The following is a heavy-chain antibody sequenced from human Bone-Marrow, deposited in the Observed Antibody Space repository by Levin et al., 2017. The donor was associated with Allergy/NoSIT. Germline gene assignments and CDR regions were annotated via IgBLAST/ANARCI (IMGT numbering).Heavy chain of an antibody. Sequence: GGSLRLSCAASGFTFSSSAMSWVRQAPGKGLKWVSAISGSGGSTYYADSVKGRLTISRDNSKNTLYLQMKSLRAEDTAVYYCAKCKPTVTSCYYYYYYMDVWGKGTTVTVSS. V-gene: IGHV3-23*01. CDR1: GFTFSSSA. CDR2: ISGSGGST. CDR3: AKCKPTVTSCYYYYYYMDV. J-gene: IGHJ6*03. D-gene: IGHD4-17*01.